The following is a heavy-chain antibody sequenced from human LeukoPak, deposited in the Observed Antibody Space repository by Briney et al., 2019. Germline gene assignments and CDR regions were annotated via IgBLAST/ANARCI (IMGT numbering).Heavy chain of an antibody. CDR3: ARAGYSSSWYYYYGMDV. CDR1: GYTFTSYD. D-gene: IGHD6-13*01. Sequence: ASLKVSCKASGYTFTSYDINSVRQTTGQGLEWMGWMNPNSGNTGYPQELQGRDTLNRNTSISTAYMELSSLRSEDTAVYYGARAGYSSSWYYYYGMDVWGQGTTVTVSS. J-gene: IGHJ6*02. CDR2: MNPNSGNT. V-gene: IGHV1-8*01.